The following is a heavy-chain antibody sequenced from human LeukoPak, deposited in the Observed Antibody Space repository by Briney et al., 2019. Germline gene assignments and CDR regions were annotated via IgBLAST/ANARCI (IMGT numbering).Heavy chain of an antibody. CDR1: GFTFSSYG. Sequence: PGRSLRLSCAASGFTFSSYGMHWVRQAPGKGLEWVAVIWYDGINKFHADSVKGRFTISRDNSKNTVYLQMNSLRAEDTAVYYCTRERKSGIAAFDYWGRGTLVTVSS. J-gene: IGHJ4*02. V-gene: IGHV3-33*01. CDR2: IWYDGINK. D-gene: IGHD6-13*01. CDR3: TRERKSGIAAFDY.